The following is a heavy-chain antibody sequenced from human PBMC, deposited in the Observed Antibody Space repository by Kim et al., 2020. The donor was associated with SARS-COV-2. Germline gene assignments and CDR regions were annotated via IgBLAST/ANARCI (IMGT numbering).Heavy chain of an antibody. CDR1: GFTFSSYG. CDR3: ARSCGTGGMCFRIEY. V-gene: IGHV3-30*03. J-gene: IGHJ4*02. Sequence: GGSLRLSCGASGFTFSSYGMHWVRQAPGKGLEWLAVISDDGSKNAYADSVKGRFTISRDNAKNTLYLQMNSLRPDDTAVYYCARSCGTGGMCFRIEYWGQGSLVTVSS. CDR2: ISDDGSKN. D-gene: IGHD2-8*02.